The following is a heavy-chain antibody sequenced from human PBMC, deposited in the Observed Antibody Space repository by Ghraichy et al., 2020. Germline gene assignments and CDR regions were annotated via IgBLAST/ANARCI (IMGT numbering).Heavy chain of an antibody. J-gene: IGHJ3*02. CDR3: ARDFCSGGSCYPHDAFDI. CDR2: IKQDGSEK. CDR1: GFTFSSYW. Sequence: GESLNISCAASGFTFSSYWMSWVRQAPGKGLEWVANIKQDGSEKYYVDSVKGRFTISRDNAKNSLYLQMNSLRAEDTAVYYCARDFCSGGSCYPHDAFDIWGQGTMVTVSS. V-gene: IGHV3-7*01. D-gene: IGHD2-15*01.